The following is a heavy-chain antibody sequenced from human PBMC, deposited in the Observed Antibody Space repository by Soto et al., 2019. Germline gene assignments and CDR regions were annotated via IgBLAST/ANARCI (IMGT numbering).Heavy chain of an antibody. CDR3: TSPTVDI. D-gene: IGHD4-4*01. J-gene: IGHJ3*02. CDR2: IRSKPNNYAT. V-gene: IGHV3-73*01. CDR1: GFIFSGSA. Sequence: GGSLRLPCEASGFIFSGSAMHWVRQASGKGLEWVGRIRSKPNNYATEYAASVKGRFTISRDDSKNTAYLQMNSLKTEDTAVYYCTSPTVDIWGQGTMVTVSS.